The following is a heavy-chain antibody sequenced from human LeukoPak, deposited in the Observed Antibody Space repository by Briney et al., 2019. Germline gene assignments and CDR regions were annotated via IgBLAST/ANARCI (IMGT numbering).Heavy chain of an antibody. CDR1: GFPFSGYW. J-gene: IGHJ3*02. Sequence: PGGSLRLSCAVPGFPFSGYWMGWVRQAAGNGLEWVATINEDGSEIYYVDSVKGRFTISRDNAKNSLSLQMNSLRAEDTTLYYCARGFDGRSAFDIWGQGTMVTVSS. D-gene: IGHD3-10*01. V-gene: IGHV3-7*01. CDR2: INEDGSEI. CDR3: ARGFDGRSAFDI.